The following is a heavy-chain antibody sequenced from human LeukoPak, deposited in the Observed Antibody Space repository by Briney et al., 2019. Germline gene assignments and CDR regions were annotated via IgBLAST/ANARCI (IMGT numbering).Heavy chain of an antibody. CDR3: AKDADYGDYVAYTNWFDP. V-gene: IGHV3-23*01. CDR1: GFTFSSYA. J-gene: IGHJ5*02. CDR2: ISGRGGST. Sequence: GGSLRLSCAASGFTFSSYAMSRVRQAPGKGLEWVSAISGRGGSTYYADPVKGRFTISRDNSKNTLYLQMNSLRAEDTAVYYCAKDADYGDYVAYTNWFDPWGQGTLVTVSS. D-gene: IGHD4-17*01.